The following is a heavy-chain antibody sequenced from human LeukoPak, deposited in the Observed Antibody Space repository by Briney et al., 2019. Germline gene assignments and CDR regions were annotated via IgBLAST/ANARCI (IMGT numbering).Heavy chain of an antibody. J-gene: IGHJ4*02. CDR3: ARDPSHLWFGELSSYFDY. CDR2: IKQDGSEK. D-gene: IGHD3-10*01. CDR1: GFSFSTYW. V-gene: IGHV3-7*01. Sequence: GGSLRLSCAASGFSFSTYWMSWVRQAPGKGLEWVANIKQDGSEKYYVDSVKGRFTISRDNAKNSLYLQMNSLRAEDTAVYYCARDPSHLWFGELSSYFDYWGQGTLVTVSS.